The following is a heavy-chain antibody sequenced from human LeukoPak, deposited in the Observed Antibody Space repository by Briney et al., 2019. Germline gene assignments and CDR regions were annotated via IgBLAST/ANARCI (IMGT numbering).Heavy chain of an antibody. CDR1: GFIFGDYA. Sequence: PGRSLRLSCAASGFIFGDYAMHWVRQAPGKGLEWVSGISWNSGSIGYADSVKGRFTISRDNAKDSLYLQMNSLRAEDTAVYYCARGVLESYFDYWGQGTLVTVSS. J-gene: IGHJ4*02. D-gene: IGHD3-3*01. CDR2: ISWNSGSI. V-gene: IGHV3-9*01. CDR3: ARGVLESYFDY.